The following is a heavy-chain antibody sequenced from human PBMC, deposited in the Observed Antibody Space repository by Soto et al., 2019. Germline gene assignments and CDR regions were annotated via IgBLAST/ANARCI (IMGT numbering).Heavy chain of an antibody. CDR2: ISVSGDST. CDR1: GFIFSDYA. D-gene: IGHD4-17*01. V-gene: IGHV3-23*01. CDR3: AKDLGYGGNSGPFYFDL. Sequence: GSLRLSCAASGFIFSDYAMNWVRQASGKGLEWVSTISVSGDSTYYADSVKGRFTISRDNSKNTLYLQMNSLRAGDTAVYYCAKDLGYGGNSGPFYFDLWGRGTLVTVSS. J-gene: IGHJ2*01.